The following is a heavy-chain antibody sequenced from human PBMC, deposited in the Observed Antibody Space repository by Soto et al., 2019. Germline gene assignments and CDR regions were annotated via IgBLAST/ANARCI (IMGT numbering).Heavy chain of an antibody. V-gene: IGHV4-34*01. CDR3: ARGPMFSVIDHTLPPLSTDY. D-gene: IGHD1-26*01. CDR2: INHSGST. Sequence: SETLSLTCAVYGGSFSGYYWSWIRQPPGKGLEWIGEINHSGSTNYNPSLKSRVTIPVDTSKNQFSLKLSSVTAADTAVYYCARGPMFSVIDHTLPPLSTDYSCPAPLLTLFS. J-gene: IGHJ4*02. CDR1: GGSFSGYY.